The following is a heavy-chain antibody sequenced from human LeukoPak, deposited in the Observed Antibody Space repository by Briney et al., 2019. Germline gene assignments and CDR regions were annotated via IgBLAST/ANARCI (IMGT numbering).Heavy chain of an antibody. Sequence: RASVKVSCKASGYTFTNYDIHWVRQATGQGLEWMGWMNPNSGDTGYGQKFQGRVTMTRNTSINTAYMELSSLRSEDTAVYYCARVPPGESVVAATNYYYYYGMDVWGQGTTVTVSS. D-gene: IGHD2-15*01. V-gene: IGHV1-8*01. CDR3: ARVPPGESVVAATNYYYYYGMDV. CDR1: GYTFTNYD. CDR2: MNPNSGDT. J-gene: IGHJ6*02.